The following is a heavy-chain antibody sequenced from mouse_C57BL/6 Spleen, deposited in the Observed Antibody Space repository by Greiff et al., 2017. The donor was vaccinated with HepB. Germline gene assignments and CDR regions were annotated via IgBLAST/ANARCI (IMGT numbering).Heavy chain of an antibody. CDR2: IWRGGST. CDR3: AKKGSTGTGAMDY. D-gene: IGHD4-1*02. J-gene: IGHJ4*01. CDR1: GFSLTSYG. V-gene: IGHV2-5*01. Sequence: VMLVESGPGLVQPSQRLSITCTVSGFSLTSYGVHWVRQSPGKGLEWLGVIWRGGSTDYNAAFMSRLSITKDNSKSQVFFKMNSLEADDTAIYYCAKKGSTGTGAMDYWGQGTSVTVSS.